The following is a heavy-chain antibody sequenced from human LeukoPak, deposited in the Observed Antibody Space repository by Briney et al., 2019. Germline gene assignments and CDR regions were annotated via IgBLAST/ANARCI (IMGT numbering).Heavy chain of an antibody. J-gene: IGHJ6*02. CDR2: IYYSGST. V-gene: IGHV4-59*06. D-gene: IGHD3-22*01. CDR1: DGSINSYY. CDR3: ARDDSSGYYPTGMDA. Sequence: SETLSLTCSVSDGSINSYYWSWIRQPPGKGLEWIGYIYYSGSTYYNPSLKSRVTISVDTSKNQFSLKLSSVTAADTAVYYCARDDSSGYYPTGMDAWGQGTTVTVSS.